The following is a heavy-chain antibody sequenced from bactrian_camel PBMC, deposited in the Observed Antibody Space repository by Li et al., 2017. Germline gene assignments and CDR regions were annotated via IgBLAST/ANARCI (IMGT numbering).Heavy chain of an antibody. Sequence: HVQLVESGGGLVQPGGSLRLSCAASGVTYVSGCMGWFRQAPGKEREGVAFIFTSGGSTNYADSVKGRFTISQDNAKNTVYLRMNSLKPQDTAMYYCAADTRRTIGCTSVYGANRPGYWGQGTQVTVS. CDR3: AADTRRTIGCTSVYGANRPGY. D-gene: IGHD5*01. J-gene: IGHJ4*01. V-gene: IGHV3S60*01. CDR1: GVTYVSGC. CDR2: IFTSGGST.